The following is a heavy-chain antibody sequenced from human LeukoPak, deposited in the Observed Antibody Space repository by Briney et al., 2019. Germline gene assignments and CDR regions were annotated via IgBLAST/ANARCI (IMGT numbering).Heavy chain of an antibody. D-gene: IGHD6-19*01. CDR3: ARPSSRNAFDI. CDR1: GGSVGIPC. V-gene: IGHV4-4*07. Sequence: SETLSLTCTLSGGSVGIPCCGCIRQHAGKGLECIACIYTIAGTNYNPSLNSRATMSVDTSKNQFHLKLSSVTAAETAVYYCARPSSRNAFDIWGQGTMVTVSS. CDR2: IYTIAGT. J-gene: IGHJ3*02.